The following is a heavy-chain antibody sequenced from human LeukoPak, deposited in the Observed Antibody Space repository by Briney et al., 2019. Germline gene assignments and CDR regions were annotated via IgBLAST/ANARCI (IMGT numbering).Heavy chain of an antibody. Sequence: TSSETLSLTCTVSGGSISSYYWSWIRQPPGKGLEWIGYIYYSGSTNYNPSLKSRVTISVDTSKNQFSLKLSSVTAADTAVYYCARGSRWAAGYFDYWGQGTLVTVSS. V-gene: IGHV4-59*01. CDR1: GGSISSYY. CDR2: IYYSGST. J-gene: IGHJ4*02. D-gene: IGHD6-13*01. CDR3: ARGSRWAAGYFDY.